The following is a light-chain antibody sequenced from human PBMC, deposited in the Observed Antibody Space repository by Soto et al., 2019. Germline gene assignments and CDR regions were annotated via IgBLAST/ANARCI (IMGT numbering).Light chain of an antibody. CDR2: GNS. V-gene: IGLV1-40*01. J-gene: IGLJ1*01. CDR1: SSNIGAGYD. Sequence: QSVLTQPPSVSGAPGQRVTISCTGGSSNIGAGYDVHWYQQLPGTAPKLLIYGNSNRPSGVPDRFSGSKSGTSASLAITGLQAEDEADYYCQSYDSSLSGSGVFGTGTKLTVL. CDR3: QSYDSSLSGSGV.